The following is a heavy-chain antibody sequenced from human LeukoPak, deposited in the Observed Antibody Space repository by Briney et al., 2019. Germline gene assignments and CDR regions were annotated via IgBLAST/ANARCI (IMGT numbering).Heavy chain of an antibody. CDR3: AKAGWYDYYYGMDV. V-gene: IGHV3-23*01. J-gene: IGHJ6*02. CDR1: GFTFSSYA. Sequence: PGGSLRLSCAASGFTFSSYAMSWVRQAPGKGLEWVSAISGSGGSTYYADSVKGRFTISRDNSKNTLYLQMNSLRAEDTAVYYCAKAGWYDYYYGMDVWGQGTTVTASS. D-gene: IGHD6-19*01. CDR2: ISGSGGST.